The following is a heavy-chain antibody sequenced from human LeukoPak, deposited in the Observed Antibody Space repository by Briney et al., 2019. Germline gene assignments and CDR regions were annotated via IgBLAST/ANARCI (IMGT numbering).Heavy chain of an antibody. CDR3: ARGPTRANSSDY. J-gene: IGHJ4*02. V-gene: IGHV3-7*01. CDR2: IKQDGSEK. Sequence: GVLRLSCAASGFTFSSYWMSWVRQPPGKGLEWVAKIKQDGSEKYYVDSVKGRFTISRDNAKNSLYLQMNSLRVEDTALYYCARGPTRANSSDYWGQGTLVTVSS. CDR1: GFTFSSYW. D-gene: IGHD2/OR15-2a*01.